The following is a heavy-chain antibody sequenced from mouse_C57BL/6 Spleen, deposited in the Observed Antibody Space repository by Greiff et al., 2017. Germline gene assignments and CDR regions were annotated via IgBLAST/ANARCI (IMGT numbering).Heavy chain of an antibody. V-gene: IGHV1-76*01. D-gene: IGHD3-3*01. CDR2: IYPGSGNT. J-gene: IGHJ2*01. CDR1: GYTFTDYY. CDR3: ARGDGVDY. Sequence: VQLQQSGAELVRPGASVKLSCKASGYTFTDYYINWVKQRPGQGLEWIARIYPGSGNTYYNEKFKGKATLTAEKSSSTAYMQLSSLTSEDSAVYFCARGDGVDYWGQGTTLTVSS.